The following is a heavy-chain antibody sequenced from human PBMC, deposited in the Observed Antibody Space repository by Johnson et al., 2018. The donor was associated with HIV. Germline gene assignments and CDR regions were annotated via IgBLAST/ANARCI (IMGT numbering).Heavy chain of an antibody. CDR2: IGTAGDT. CDR1: GFTFSSYD. CDR3: AKDVELHGAFDI. V-gene: IGHV3-13*01. D-gene: IGHD1-26*01. J-gene: IGHJ3*02. Sequence: VQLVESGGGLVQPGGSLRLSCAASGFTFSSYDMHWVRQATGKGLEWVSAIGTAGDTYYPGSVKGRFTISRDNSKNTLYLQMNSLRAEDTAVYYCAKDVELHGAFDIWGQGTMVTVSS.